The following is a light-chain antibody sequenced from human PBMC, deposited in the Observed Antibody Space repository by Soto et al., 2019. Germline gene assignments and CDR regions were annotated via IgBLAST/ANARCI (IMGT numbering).Light chain of an antibody. J-gene: IGKJ1*01. Sequence: ERVMTQSPATLSVSPGDRATLSCRASQSVSSNLAWYQQKPGQAPRLLIYAASTRDTGIPARFSGSGSGTEFTLTISSLQSEDFAVYYCQQYHNWPRTFGPGTKVEIK. CDR1: QSVSSN. V-gene: IGKV3-15*01. CDR2: AAS. CDR3: QQYHNWPRT.